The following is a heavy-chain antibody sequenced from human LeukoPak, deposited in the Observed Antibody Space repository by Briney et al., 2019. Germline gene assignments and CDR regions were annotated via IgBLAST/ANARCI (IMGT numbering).Heavy chain of an antibody. V-gene: IGHV3-11*04. CDR3: ARDWGYYYHYGMDV. CDR1: GFTFSDYY. CDR2: ISSSGSTI. D-gene: IGHD3-16*01. J-gene: IGHJ6*02. Sequence: GGSLRLSCAASGFTFSDYYMSWIRQAPGKGLEWVSYISSSGSTIYYADSVKGRFTISRDNAKNSLYLQMNSLRTEDTAVYYCARDWGYYYHYGMDVWGQGTTVTVSS.